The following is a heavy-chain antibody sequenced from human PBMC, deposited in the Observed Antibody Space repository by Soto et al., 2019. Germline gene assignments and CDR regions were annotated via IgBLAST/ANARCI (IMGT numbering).Heavy chain of an antibody. CDR2: IYYSGST. CDR1: GGSISSSSYY. V-gene: IGHV4-39*01. J-gene: IGHJ4*02. CDR3: AISRRGVAVAGSFDF. Sequence: PSETLSLTCTVSGGSISSSSYYWGWIRQPPGKGLEWIGNIYYSGSTYYKPSLKSRVTISVDTSKNQFSLKLSSVTAADTAVYYCAISRRGVAVAGSFDFWGQGTLVTVSS. D-gene: IGHD6-19*01.